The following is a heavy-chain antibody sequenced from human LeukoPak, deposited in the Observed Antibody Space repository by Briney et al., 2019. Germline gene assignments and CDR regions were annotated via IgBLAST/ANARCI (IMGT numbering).Heavy chain of an antibody. CDR3: ARFLAPPVGLLLWFGSRDYYYGMDV. Sequence: ASVKVSCKASGYTFTSYGISWVRQAPGQGLEWMGWVSAYNGNTNYAQKLQGRVTMTTDTSTSTAYMELRSLRSDDTAVYYCARFLAPPVGLLLWFGSRDYYYGMDVWGQGTTVTVSS. D-gene: IGHD3-10*01. J-gene: IGHJ6*02. V-gene: IGHV1-18*01. CDR1: GYTFTSYG. CDR2: VSAYNGNT.